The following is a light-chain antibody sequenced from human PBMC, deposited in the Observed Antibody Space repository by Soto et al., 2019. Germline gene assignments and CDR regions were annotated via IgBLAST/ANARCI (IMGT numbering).Light chain of an antibody. CDR1: QSISSW. Sequence: DIQMTQSPSTLSASVGDRVTITCRASQSISSWLAWYQQKPGKAPKLLIYKASSLESGFPSRFSGCGSGTEFTLTISSLQPDDFSTYYCQQYNSYSWTFGQGTKVEIK. J-gene: IGKJ1*01. CDR3: QQYNSYSWT. V-gene: IGKV1-5*03. CDR2: KAS.